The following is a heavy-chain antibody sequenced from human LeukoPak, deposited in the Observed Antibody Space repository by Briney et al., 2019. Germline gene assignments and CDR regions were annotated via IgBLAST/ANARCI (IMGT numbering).Heavy chain of an antibody. CDR3: VRFYSLNWFDP. J-gene: IGHJ5*02. V-gene: IGHV4-39*07. D-gene: IGHD1-26*01. CDR2: IYSTRST. Sequence: SETLSLTCAVSGDSISTSSSYWSWIRQPPGTGLEWLGRIYSTRSTHYSRSPRSRLALSIDTSKNQFSLRMHSVTAADTAMYYCVRFYSLNWFDPWGQGTQVTVSS. CDR1: GDSISTSSSY.